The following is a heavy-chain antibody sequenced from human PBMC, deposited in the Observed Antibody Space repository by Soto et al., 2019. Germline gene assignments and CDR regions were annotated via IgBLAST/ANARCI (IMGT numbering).Heavy chain of an antibody. CDR2: LYADGST. V-gene: IGHV3-53*01. CDR1: GYSFATSG. D-gene: IGHD5-18*01. J-gene: IGHJ2*01. CDR3: ARTAEGDTPRTHWYFDL. Sequence: VKLVQSGTEVKKPGASIKVSCKASGYSFATSGMSWVRQAPGKGLEWLSVLYADGSTYYIDSVKGRFRISRDSSKNTLYLQIDSLRADDTALYFCARTAEGDTPRTHWYFDLWGRGTLVTVSS.